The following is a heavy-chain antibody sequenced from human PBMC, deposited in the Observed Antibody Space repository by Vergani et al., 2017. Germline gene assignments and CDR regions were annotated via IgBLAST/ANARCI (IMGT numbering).Heavy chain of an antibody. CDR1: GFTVSSNY. CDR3: AKDRDFGDYLAFDI. Sequence: EVQLLESGGGLVQPGGSLRLSCAASGFTVSSNYMSWVRQAPGKGLEWVSAISGSGGSTYYADSVKGRFTISRDNSKNTLYLQMNSLRAEDTAVYYCAKDRDFGDYLAFDIWGQGTMVTVSS. V-gene: IGHV3-23*01. CDR2: ISGSGGST. J-gene: IGHJ3*02. D-gene: IGHD4-17*01.